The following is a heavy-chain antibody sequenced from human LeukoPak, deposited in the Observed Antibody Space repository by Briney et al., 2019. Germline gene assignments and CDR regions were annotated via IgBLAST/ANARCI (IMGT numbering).Heavy chain of an antibody. CDR3: ARAHYGDLSGNYGMDV. V-gene: IGHV1-18*01. CDR2: ISAYNGNT. Sequence: ASVKVSCKASGYTFTSYGISWVRQAPGQGLEWMGWISAYNGNTNYAQKLQGRVTMTTDTSTSTAYMELRSLRSDDTAVYYCARAHYGDLSGNYGMDVWGQGTTVTVSS. CDR1: GYTFTSYG. D-gene: IGHD4-17*01. J-gene: IGHJ6*02.